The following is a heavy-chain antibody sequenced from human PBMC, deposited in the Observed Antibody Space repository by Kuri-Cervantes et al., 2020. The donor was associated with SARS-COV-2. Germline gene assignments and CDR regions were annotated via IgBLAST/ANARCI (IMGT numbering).Heavy chain of an antibody. Sequence: SETLSLTCTVSGGSISSSSYYWGWIRQPPGKGLEWIGSIYYSGSTNYNPSLKSRVTMSVDTSKNQFSLKLSSVAAADTAVYYCARAVVVVPAATTNWFDPWGQGTLVTVSS. V-gene: IGHV4-39*07. CDR3: ARAVVVVPAATTNWFDP. J-gene: IGHJ5*02. CDR1: GGSISSSSYY. D-gene: IGHD2-2*01. CDR2: IYYSGST.